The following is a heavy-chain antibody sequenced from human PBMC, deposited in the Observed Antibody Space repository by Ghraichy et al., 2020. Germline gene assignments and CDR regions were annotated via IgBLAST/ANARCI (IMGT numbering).Heavy chain of an antibody. D-gene: IGHD1-26*01. Sequence: GESLNISCKGSGYSFTSYWISWVRQMPGKGLEWMGRIDPSDSYTNYSPSFQGHVTISADKSISTAYLQWSSLKASDTAMYYCARSPGGSYFGGVVHHYWGQGTLVTVSS. V-gene: IGHV5-10-1*01. CDR2: IDPSDSYT. J-gene: IGHJ4*02. CDR3: ARSPGGSYFGGVVHHY. CDR1: GYSFTSYW.